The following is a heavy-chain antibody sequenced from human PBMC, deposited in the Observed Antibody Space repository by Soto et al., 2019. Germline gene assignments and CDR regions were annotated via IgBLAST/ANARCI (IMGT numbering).Heavy chain of an antibody. V-gene: IGHV3-15*01. J-gene: IGHJ6*02. Sequence: WGSLRLSCSASGFTCSNAWMSWFRQAPGKGLEWVGRIKSKTDGGTTDYAAPVKGRFTISRDDSKNTLYLLMNSLKTEDTAVYYCTTDDYDFFRRPLGMDVWGQGTTVTVSS. D-gene: IGHD3-3*01. CDR3: TTDDYDFFRRPLGMDV. CDR2: IKSKTDGGTT. CDR1: GFTCSNAW.